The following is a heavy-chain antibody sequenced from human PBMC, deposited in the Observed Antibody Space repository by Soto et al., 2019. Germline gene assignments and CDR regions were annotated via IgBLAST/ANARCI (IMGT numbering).Heavy chain of an antibody. CDR2: IYYSGST. J-gene: IGHJ4*02. D-gene: IGHD5-12*01. Sequence: SETLSLTCTVSGGSISSYYWSWIRQPPGKGLEWIGYIYYSGSTNYNPSLKSRVTVSVDTSKNQFSLKLSSVTAADTAVYYCARSDSLVATADYWGQGTLVTVSS. V-gene: IGHV4-59*08. CDR3: ARSDSLVATADY. CDR1: GGSISSYY.